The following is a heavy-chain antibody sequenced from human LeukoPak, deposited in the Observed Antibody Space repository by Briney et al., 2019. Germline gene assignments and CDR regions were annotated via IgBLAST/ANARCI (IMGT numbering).Heavy chain of an antibody. CDR2: IYYSGST. D-gene: IGHD2-15*01. V-gene: IGHV4-39*07. CDR1: GFTFSSYA. CDR3: ARERGGIVSNWFDP. J-gene: IGHJ5*02. Sequence: GSLRLSCAASGFTFSSYAMSWVRQAPGKGLEWIGSIYYSGSTYYNPSLKSRVTISVDTSKNQFSLKLSSVTAADTAVYYCARERGGIVSNWFDPWGQGTLVTVSS.